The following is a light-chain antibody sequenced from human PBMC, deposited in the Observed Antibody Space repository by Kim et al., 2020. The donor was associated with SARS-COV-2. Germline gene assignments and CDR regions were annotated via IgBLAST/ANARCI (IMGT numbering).Light chain of an antibody. V-gene: IGKV1-33*01. CDR3: QEYKYVPYI. Sequence: MLMTQSPPSLSASEGDRITITCQASANIDMSLNWYHQKRGKAPNLLISEASNLETGVPSRIRGGGSGTNFTFTITSLQPEDSGTYCCQEYKYVPYIFGQGTKLEI. CDR1: ANIDMS. J-gene: IGKJ2*01. CDR2: EAS.